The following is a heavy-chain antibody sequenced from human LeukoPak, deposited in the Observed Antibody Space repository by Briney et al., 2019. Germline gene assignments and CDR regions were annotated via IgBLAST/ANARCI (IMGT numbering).Heavy chain of an antibody. CDR2: IYTDGSST. CDR1: GFTFSNYW. D-gene: IGHD7-27*01. V-gene: IGHV3-74*01. Sequence: GGSLRLSCAASGFTFSNYWMHWVRQAPGKGLVWVSRIYTDGSSTNYADSVRGRFTISRDNSKNTLYLQMTNLRVDDTALYYCAIDPNWETHNWGQGVLVTVSS. J-gene: IGHJ4*02. CDR3: AIDPNWETHN.